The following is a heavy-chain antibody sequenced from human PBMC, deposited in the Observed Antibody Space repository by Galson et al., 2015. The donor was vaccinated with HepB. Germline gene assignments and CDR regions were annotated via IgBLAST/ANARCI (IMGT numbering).Heavy chain of an antibody. J-gene: IGHJ4*02. D-gene: IGHD3-22*01. V-gene: IGHV3-33*01. CDR3: ARDGGEYYYDSSGYYLFDY. Sequence: SLRLSCAASGFTFSSYGMHWVRQAPGKGLEWVAVIWYDGSNKYYADSVKGRFTISRDNSKNTLYLQMNSLRAEDTAVYYCARDGGEYYYDSSGYYLFDYWGQGTLVTVSS. CDR1: GFTFSSYG. CDR2: IWYDGSNK.